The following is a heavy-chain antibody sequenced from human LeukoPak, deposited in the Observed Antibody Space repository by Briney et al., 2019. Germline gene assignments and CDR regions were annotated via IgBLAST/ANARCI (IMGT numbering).Heavy chain of an antibody. CDR3: ARGERSLEWPNWFDP. D-gene: IGHD3-3*01. CDR1: GDSISSYY. CDR2: IYTSGST. Sequence: SETLSLTCTVSGDSISSYYWSWIRQPAGKGLEWIGGIYTSGSTNYNPSLKSRVTMSVDTSKNPFSLNLSSVTAADTAVYYCARGERSLEWPNWFDPWGQGTLVTVSS. V-gene: IGHV4-4*07. J-gene: IGHJ5*02.